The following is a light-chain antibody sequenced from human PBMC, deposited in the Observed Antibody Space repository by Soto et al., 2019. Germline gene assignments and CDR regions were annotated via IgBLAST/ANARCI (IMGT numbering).Light chain of an antibody. CDR3: SSYAGYNNFV. CDR2: EVT. CDR1: SSDVGAYNY. V-gene: IGLV2-14*01. J-gene: IGLJ1*01. Sequence: QSALAQPASVSGSPGQSITISCAGTSSDVGAYNYVSWYQLHPGKAPKLIISEVTNRPSGVSSRFSGSKSANTASLTVSGLQAEDEADYYCSSYAGYNNFVFGTGTKLTVL.